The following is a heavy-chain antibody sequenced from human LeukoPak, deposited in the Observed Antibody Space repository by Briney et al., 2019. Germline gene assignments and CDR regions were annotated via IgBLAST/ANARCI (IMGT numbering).Heavy chain of an antibody. D-gene: IGHD6-13*01. J-gene: IGHJ4*02. Sequence: GGSLRLSCAASGFTFSSYAMSWVRQAPGKGLEWVSAISGSGGSTYYADSVKGRFTISRDNSKNTLYLQMDSLRAEDTAVYYCAKGRSQGIAAAGLFGYWGQGTLVTVSS. CDR2: ISGSGGST. CDR1: GFTFSSYA. CDR3: AKGRSQGIAAAGLFGY. V-gene: IGHV3-23*01.